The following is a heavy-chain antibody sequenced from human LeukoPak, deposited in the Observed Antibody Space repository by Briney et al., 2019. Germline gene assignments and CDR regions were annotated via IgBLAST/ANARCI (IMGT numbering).Heavy chain of an antibody. CDR1: GFTFSSYS. CDR2: ISSSSTYI. V-gene: IGHV3-21*01. Sequence: PGGSLRLSCGASGFTFSSYSMSWVRQDPGKGLEWVSSISSSSTYIYYVDLVKGRFTISRDDAKNSLYLQMNSLRAEDTAVYYCASLVVVTAARYFQHWGQGTLVTVSS. J-gene: IGHJ1*01. CDR3: ASLVVVTAARYFQH. D-gene: IGHD2-21*02.